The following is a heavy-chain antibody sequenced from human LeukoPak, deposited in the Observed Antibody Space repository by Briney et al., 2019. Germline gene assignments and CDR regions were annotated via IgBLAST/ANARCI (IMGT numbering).Heavy chain of an antibody. D-gene: IGHD4-17*01. V-gene: IGHV4-59*01. CDR3: ARVRDGDYGDYFDY. CDR2: IYYSGHT. CDR1: GVSISTYY. J-gene: IGHJ4*02. Sequence: SETLSLTCTVSGVSISTYYWSWIRQPPGKGLEWIGHIYYSGHTNYNPSLRGRVTISVDTSKNQFSLKMYSVTAAETAMYYCARVRDGDYGDYFDYWGQGTLVTVSS.